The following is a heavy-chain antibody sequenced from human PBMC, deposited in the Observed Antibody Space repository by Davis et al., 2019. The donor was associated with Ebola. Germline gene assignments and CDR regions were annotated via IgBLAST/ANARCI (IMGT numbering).Heavy chain of an antibody. CDR2: ITWNSGSI. J-gene: IGHJ4*02. V-gene: IGHV3-9*01. CDR1: GFTFDDYA. Sequence: SPKISCAASGFTFDDYAMHWVRQAPGKGLEWVSGITWNSGSIGYADSVKGRFTISRDNAKNSLYLQMNSLRAEDTALYYCAKDIAYSSNTIDNWGQGTLVTVSS. CDR3: AKDIAYSSNTIDN. D-gene: IGHD6-13*01.